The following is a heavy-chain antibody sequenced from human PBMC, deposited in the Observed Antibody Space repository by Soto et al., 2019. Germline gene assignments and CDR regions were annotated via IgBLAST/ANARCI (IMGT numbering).Heavy chain of an antibody. D-gene: IGHD5-12*01. CDR2: FSAGFI. CDR3: ARDSREYNAYDYN. V-gene: IGHV3-21*01. CDR1: GFSFKNYA. J-gene: IGHJ4*02. Sequence: GGSLRLSCAASGFSFKNYALSWVRQAPGKGLEWVSTFSAGFIDYADSVKGRFTISRDNAKSSLYLQMNSLRAEDTAVYYCARDSREYNAYDYNWGQGTLVTVSS.